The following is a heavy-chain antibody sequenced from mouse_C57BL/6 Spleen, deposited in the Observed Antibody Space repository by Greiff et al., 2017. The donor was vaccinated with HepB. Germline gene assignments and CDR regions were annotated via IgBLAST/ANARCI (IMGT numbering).Heavy chain of an antibody. V-gene: IGHV1-82*01. J-gene: IGHJ3*01. Sequence: VQLHQSGPELVKPGASVKISCKASGYSFSSSWLNWVKQRPGKGLEWIGRNYPGEGDTNYNGKFKGKATLTADKSSSTAYMQLSSLTSVDSAVYFCARSELGRGFAYWGQGTLFTVSA. D-gene: IGHD4-1*01. CDR2: NYPGEGDT. CDR3: ARSELGRGFAY. CDR1: GYSFSSSW.